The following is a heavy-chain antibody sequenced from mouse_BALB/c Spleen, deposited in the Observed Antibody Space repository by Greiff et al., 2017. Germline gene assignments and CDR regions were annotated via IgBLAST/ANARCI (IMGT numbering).Heavy chain of an antibody. Sequence: EVQGVESGGGLVKPGGSLKLSCAASGFAFSSYDMSWVRQTPEKRLEWVAYISSGGGSTYYPDTVKGRFTISRDNAKNTLYLQMSSLKSEDSATYYCARDMDGNYYYYAMDYWGQGTSVTVSS. V-gene: IGHV5-12-1*01. CDR2: ISSGGGST. CDR1: GFAFSSYD. D-gene: IGHD2-1*01. J-gene: IGHJ4*01. CDR3: ARDMDGNYYYYAMDY.